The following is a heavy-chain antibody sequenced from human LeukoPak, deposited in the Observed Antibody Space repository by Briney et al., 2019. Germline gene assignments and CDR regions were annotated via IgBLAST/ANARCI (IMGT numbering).Heavy chain of an antibody. V-gene: IGHV4-30-2*01. CDR3: ARDMAPNYYDSSGYFLDY. CDR1: GGSISSGGYY. J-gene: IGHJ4*02. D-gene: IGHD3-22*01. CDR2: IYHSGST. Sequence: SQTLSLTCTVSGGSISSGGYYWSWIRQPPGKGLEWNGYIYHSGSTYYNPSLKSRVTISVDRSKNQFSLKLSSVTAADTAVYYCARDMAPNYYDSSGYFLDYWGQGTLVTVSS.